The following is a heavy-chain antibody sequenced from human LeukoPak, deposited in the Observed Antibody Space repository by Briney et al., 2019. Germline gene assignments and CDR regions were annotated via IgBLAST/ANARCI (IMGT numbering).Heavy chain of an antibody. D-gene: IGHD3-10*01. CDR3: ARAATLNYGSGSYLGFDP. CDR1: GFTVSSNY. V-gene: IGHV3-53*01. CDR2: IYSGAST. Sequence: PGGSLRLSCAASGFTVSSNYMYWVRQAPGKGLEWVSIIYSGASTYYADSVKGRFTISRDNSKNTLYLQMNSLRAEATAVYYCARAATLNYGSGSYLGFDPWGQGTLVTVSS. J-gene: IGHJ5*02.